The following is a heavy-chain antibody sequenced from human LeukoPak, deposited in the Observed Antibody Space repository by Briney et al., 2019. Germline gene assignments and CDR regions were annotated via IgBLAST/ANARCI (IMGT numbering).Heavy chain of an antibody. CDR3: ARGANYKWFLPHYYYYYGVDV. CDR2: IYYSGST. CDR1: GGSISSYY. Sequence: SETLSLTCTVSGGSISSYYWSWIRQPPGKGLEWIGYIYYSGSTNYNPSLKSRVTISVDTSKNQFSLKLSSVTAADTAVYYCARGANYKWFLPHYYYYYGVDVWGQGTTVTVSS. V-gene: IGHV4-59*01. J-gene: IGHJ6*02. D-gene: IGHD3-22*01.